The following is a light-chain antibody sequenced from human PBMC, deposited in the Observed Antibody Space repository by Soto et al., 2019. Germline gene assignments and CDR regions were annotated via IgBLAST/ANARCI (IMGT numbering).Light chain of an antibody. J-gene: IGLJ1*01. CDR1: SNDIGTYDY. Sequence: QSALTQPISVSRSPGQSITISCTGNSNDIGTYDYVCWYQQHPGKAPRLLIHGVHNRSPGISGRFSASKSGLTASLTISGLQAEEEADYYCTAFSANRVYLFGPGTKVTVL. CDR2: GVH. V-gene: IGLV2-14*01. CDR3: TAFSANRVYL.